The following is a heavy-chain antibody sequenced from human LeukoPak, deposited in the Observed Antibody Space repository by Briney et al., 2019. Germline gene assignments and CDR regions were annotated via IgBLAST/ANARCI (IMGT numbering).Heavy chain of an antibody. V-gene: IGHV4-59*01. Sequence: SETLSLTCTVSGGSISXXXXXWIRQPPGKGLEWIGXIYYSXXTNYNPSLXSRXTISVDTSKNQFSLKLSSVTAADTAVYYCASSGSSWGQGTMVTVSS. D-gene: IGHD5-12*01. CDR3: ASSGSS. CDR2: IYYSXXT. CDR1: GGSISXXX. J-gene: IGHJ3*01.